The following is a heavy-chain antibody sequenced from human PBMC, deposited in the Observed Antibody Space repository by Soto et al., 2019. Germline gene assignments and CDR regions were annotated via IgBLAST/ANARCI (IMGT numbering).Heavy chain of an antibody. V-gene: IGHV4-31*03. CDR1: GGYISSGGYY. CDR3: ARGSFNYGAGSLYYCYYYGMDV. CDR2: IYYRGST. D-gene: IGHD3-10*01. J-gene: IGHJ6*02. Sequence: SETLSLTCTVSGGYISSGGYYWSWIRQHPGKGLEWIGYIYYRGSTYYNPSLKSRVTLSVDTSKNQFSLKLSSVTAADTAVYYCARGSFNYGAGSLYYCYYYGMDVWCQGTTVTV.